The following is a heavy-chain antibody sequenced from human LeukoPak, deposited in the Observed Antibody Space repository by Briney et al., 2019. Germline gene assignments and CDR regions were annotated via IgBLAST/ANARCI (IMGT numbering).Heavy chain of an antibody. CDR2: ISSGSSYI. J-gene: IGHJ4*02. V-gene: IGHV3-21*01. CDR3: ARDRMATIDFDY. CDR1: GFTFSSYS. D-gene: IGHD5-24*01. Sequence: GGSLRLSCAASGFTFSSYSMNWVRQAPGKGLEWVSSISSGSSYIYYADSVKGRFTISRDNAKNSLFLQMNGLRAEDTAVYYCARDRMATIDFDYWGQGTLVTVSS.